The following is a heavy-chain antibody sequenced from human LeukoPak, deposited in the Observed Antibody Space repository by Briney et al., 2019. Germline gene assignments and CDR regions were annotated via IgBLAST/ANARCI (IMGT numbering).Heavy chain of an antibody. CDR2: ISPDAGTK. V-gene: IGHV3-7*01. D-gene: IGHD2-2*02. CDR1: GFTFSSYW. J-gene: IGHJ4*02. Sequence: PGGSLRLSCAASGFTFSSYWMTWFRQAPGKGLEWVANISPDAGTKYYVASVQGRFTISRDNAKNSLYLQMSSLRADDTALYFCSRGVNRNTPDFWGQGTLVSVSS. CDR3: SRGVNRNTPDF.